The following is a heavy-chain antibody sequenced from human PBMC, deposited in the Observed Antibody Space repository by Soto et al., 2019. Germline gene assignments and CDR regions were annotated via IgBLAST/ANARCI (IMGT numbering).Heavy chain of an antibody. CDR1: GGTFSSYA. CDR2: IIPIFGTA. J-gene: IGHJ4*02. D-gene: IGHD3-3*01. CDR3: ARGQLYYDFWSGYYDY. V-gene: IGHV1-69*06. Sequence: SVKVSCKASGGTFSSYAISWVRQAPGQGLEWMGGIIPIFGTANYAQKFQGRVTITADKSTSTAYMELSSLRSEDTAVYYCARGQLYYDFWSGYYDYWGQGTLVTVS.